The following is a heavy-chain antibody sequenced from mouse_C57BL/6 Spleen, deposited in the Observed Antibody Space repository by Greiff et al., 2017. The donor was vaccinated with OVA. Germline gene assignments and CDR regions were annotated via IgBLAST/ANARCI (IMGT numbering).Heavy chain of an antibody. CDR3: ARDPGFDY. CDR2: IYPGDGDT. CDR1: GYAFSSSW. J-gene: IGHJ2*01. Sequence: QVQLQQSGPELVKPGASVKISCKASGYAFSSSWMNWVKQRPGKGLEWIGRIYPGDGDTNYNGKFKGKATLTADKSSSTAYMQLRSLTSEDSAVYFCARDPGFDYWGQGTTLTVSS. V-gene: IGHV1-82*01.